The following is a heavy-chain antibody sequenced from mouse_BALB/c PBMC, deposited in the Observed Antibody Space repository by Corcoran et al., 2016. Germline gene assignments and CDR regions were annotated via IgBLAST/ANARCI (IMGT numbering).Heavy chain of an antibody. D-gene: IGHD2-1*01. CDR1: GYTFTSYV. J-gene: IGHJ3*01. Sequence: EVQLQQPGPELVKPGASVKMSCKASGYTFTSYVMHWVKQKPGQGLEWIGYINPYNDGTKYNEKFKGKATLTSDKSSSTAYMELSSLTSEDSAVYYCARNGNYVGFAYWGQGTLVTVSA. CDR2: INPYNDGT. V-gene: IGHV1S136*01. CDR3: ARNGNYVGFAY.